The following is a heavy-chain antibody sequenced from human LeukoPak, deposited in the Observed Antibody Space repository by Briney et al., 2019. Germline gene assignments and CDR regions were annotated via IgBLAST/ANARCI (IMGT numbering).Heavy chain of an antibody. Sequence: PGGSLRLSCAASGFTFSSYSMNWVRQAPGKGLEWVSSISSSSSYIYYADSVKGRFTISRDNAKNSLYLQMNSLRAEDTALYYCARDLVPIAAAGNGAFDIWGQGTMVTVSS. J-gene: IGHJ3*02. CDR2: ISSSSSYI. V-gene: IGHV3-21*04. CDR3: ARDLVPIAAAGNGAFDI. D-gene: IGHD6-13*01. CDR1: GFTFSSYS.